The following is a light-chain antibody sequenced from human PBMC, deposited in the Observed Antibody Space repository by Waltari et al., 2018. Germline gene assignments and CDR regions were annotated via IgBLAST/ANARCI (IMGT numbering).Light chain of an antibody. CDR2: KAS. CDR1: QSISTW. J-gene: IGKJ1*01. Sequence: DIQMTQSPSTLSASIGDRVPITCRASQSISTWLAWYQQRPGKAPNLLIYKASALESGVPSRFSGSGSATDFTLTISSLQPDDFATYYCQQYNSFPWTFGQGTKVEIK. CDR3: QQYNSFPWT. V-gene: IGKV1-5*03.